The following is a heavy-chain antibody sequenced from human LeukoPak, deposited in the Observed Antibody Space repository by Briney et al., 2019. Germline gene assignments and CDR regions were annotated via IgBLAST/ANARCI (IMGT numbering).Heavy chain of an antibody. CDR3: ARSRGYYYGMDV. V-gene: IGHV3-66*01. CDR1: GFTVSSNY. CDR2: IYNGGST. J-gene: IGHJ6*02. Sequence: PGGSLRLSCAASGFTVSSNYMSWVRQAPGKGLEWVSVIYNGGSTYYADSVKGRFTISRDNSKNTLYLQMNSLRAEDTAVYYCARSRGYYYGMDVWGQGTTVTVSS. D-gene: IGHD6-13*01.